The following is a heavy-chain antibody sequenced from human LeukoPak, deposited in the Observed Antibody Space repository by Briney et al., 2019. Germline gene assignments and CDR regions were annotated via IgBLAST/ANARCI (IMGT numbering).Heavy chain of an antibody. CDR2: LSGSGGST. Sequence: GGSLRLSCDASGFTFSTYAMSWVRQAPGEGLEWVSGLSGSGGSTRYADSVKGRFTISRDNSKNTVYLHMNSLRAEDTAVYYCAKFEGLCGSANTCYHFDCWGQGTLVTVSS. CDR1: GFTFSTYA. CDR3: AKFEGLCGSANTCYHFDC. V-gene: IGHV3-23*01. J-gene: IGHJ4*02. D-gene: IGHD2-2*01.